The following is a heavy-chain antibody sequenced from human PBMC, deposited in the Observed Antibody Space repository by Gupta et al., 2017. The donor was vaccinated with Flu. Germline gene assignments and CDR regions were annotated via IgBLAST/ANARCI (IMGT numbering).Heavy chain of an antibody. CDR3: ARSHWDK. V-gene: IGHV3-48*03. J-gene: IGHJ4*02. CDR2: ISSRDEF. D-gene: IGHD1-26*01. CDR1: GFIINSLD. Sequence: EVQLVESGGGLVQPGGSLRLSCFASGFIINSLDMSWVRQGPGRGLEWVSFISSRDEFYYADSVRGRFTISRDIAKNSLYLQMSGLRDEDTAVYYCARSHWDKWVQGTLVTVSS.